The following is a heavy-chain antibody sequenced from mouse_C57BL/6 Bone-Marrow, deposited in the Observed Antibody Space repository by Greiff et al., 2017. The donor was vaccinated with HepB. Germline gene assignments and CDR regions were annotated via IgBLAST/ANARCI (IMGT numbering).Heavy chain of an antibody. J-gene: IGHJ1*03. CDR1: GYTFTDYY. CDR2: INPNNGGT. D-gene: IGHD1-1*01. Sequence: VQLQQSGPELVKPGASVKISCKASGYTFTDYYMNWVKQSHGKSLEWIGDINPNNGGTSYNQKFKGKATLTVDKSSSTAYMELRSLTSEDSAVYYCARSGYYYGSSYGYFDVWGTGTTVTVSS. V-gene: IGHV1-26*01. CDR3: ARSGYYYGSSYGYFDV.